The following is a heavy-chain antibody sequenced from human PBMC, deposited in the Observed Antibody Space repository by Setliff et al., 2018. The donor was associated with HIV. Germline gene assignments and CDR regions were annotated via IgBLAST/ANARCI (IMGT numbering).Heavy chain of an antibody. D-gene: IGHD3-10*01. CDR3: ARGLGRSSGTYYNPPGY. CDR1: GGSFSGHY. CDR2: INHSGNT. V-gene: IGHV4-34*01. Sequence: SETLSLTCAFNGGSFSGHYWMWIRQSPGEGLEWIGEINHSGNTNYNPSLKSRVTMSGDTSKNQFSLNLTSVTAADTAVYFCARGLGRSSGTYYNPPGYWGPGTLVTVSS. J-gene: IGHJ4*02.